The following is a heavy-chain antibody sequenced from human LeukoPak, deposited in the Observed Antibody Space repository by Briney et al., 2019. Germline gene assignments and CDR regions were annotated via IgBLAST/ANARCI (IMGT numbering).Heavy chain of an antibody. J-gene: IGHJ4*02. CDR3: ARAQYYYDSSGQIQYYFDY. CDR1: GFTFSSYT. CDR2: ITTSDGNT. D-gene: IGHD3-22*01. Sequence: GGSLRLSCAASGFTFSSYTMSWVRQAPGKGLEWVSTITTSDGNTYYADSVKGRFTVSRDNSKNTLFLQMNSLRAEDTAVYYCARAQYYYDSSGQIQYYFDYWGQGTLVTVSS. V-gene: IGHV3-23*01.